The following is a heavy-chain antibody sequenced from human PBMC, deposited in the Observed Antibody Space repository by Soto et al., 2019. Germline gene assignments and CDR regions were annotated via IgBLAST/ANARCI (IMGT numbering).Heavy chain of an antibody. CDR2: VYHTGRT. CDR1: GGSFKSGSYS. J-gene: IGHJ4*02. V-gene: IGHV4-61*01. Sequence: PSETLSRTCTVSGGSFKSGSYSWSWIRQPPGKGLEWIGYVYHTGRTSYNPSLKSRVSISMDTSKNQFSLNLDSVTAADTAVYFCARDFAYFDSWGQGTLVTVYS. CDR3: ARDFAYFDS. D-gene: IGHD3-3*01.